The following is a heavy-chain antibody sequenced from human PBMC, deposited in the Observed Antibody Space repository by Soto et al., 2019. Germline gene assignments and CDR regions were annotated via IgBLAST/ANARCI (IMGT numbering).Heavy chain of an antibody. CDR2: IYYSGST. V-gene: IGHV4-61*01. J-gene: IGHJ4*02. Sequence: SETLSLTCTVSGGSVSSGSYYWSWIRQPPGKGLEWIGYIYYSGSTNYNPSLKSRVTISVDTSKNQFSLKLSSVTAADTAVYYCARARGQDIVLVPAAIGGVDYWGQGSPVTVSS. D-gene: IGHD2-2*01. CDR1: GGSVSSGSYY. CDR3: ARARGQDIVLVPAAIGGVDY.